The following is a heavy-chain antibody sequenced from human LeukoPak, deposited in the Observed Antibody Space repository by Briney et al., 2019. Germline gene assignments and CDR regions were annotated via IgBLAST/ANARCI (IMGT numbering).Heavy chain of an antibody. CDR2: IYYSGST. CDR3: ARGGRFLEGGSMDV. Sequence: KPSETLSLTCTVSGGSISSHYWSWIRQPPGKGLEWIGYIYYSGSTNYNPSLKSRVTISVDTSKNQFSLKLSSVTAADTAVYYCARGGRFLEGGSMDVWGKGTTVTVSS. CDR1: GGSISSHY. V-gene: IGHV4-59*11. J-gene: IGHJ6*03. D-gene: IGHD3-3*01.